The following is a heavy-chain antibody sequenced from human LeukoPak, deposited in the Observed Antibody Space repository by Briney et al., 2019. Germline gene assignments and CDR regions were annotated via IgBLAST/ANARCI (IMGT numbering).Heavy chain of an antibody. CDR1: GGTFSSSA. V-gene: IGHV1-69*04. D-gene: IGHD5-12*01. J-gene: IGHJ6*02. Sequence: GASVKVSCKASGGTFSSSAINWVRQAPGQGLEWMGRIIPILAVANYAQKFQGRVTITADQSTSTAYMELSSLRSEDTAVYYCARDSARGGYDYSGGLNYYYYYGMDVWGQGTTVTVSS. CDR3: ARDSARGGYDYSGGLNYYYYYGMDV. CDR2: IIPILAVA.